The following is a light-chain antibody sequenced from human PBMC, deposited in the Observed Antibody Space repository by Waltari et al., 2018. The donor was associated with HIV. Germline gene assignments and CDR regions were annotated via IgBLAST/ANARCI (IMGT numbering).Light chain of an antibody. CDR1: RLNIGSNS. Sequence: QSVLIQPPSASGTPGQRVTISCSGRRLNIGSNSVTWYQLLPGAAPRLLIYNNNQRPSGVPDRFSGSKSGTSASLAISGLQSEDEADYYCASWDDSLIGPVFGGGTKLTVL. J-gene: IGLJ2*01. CDR2: NNN. V-gene: IGLV1-44*01. CDR3: ASWDDSLIGPV.